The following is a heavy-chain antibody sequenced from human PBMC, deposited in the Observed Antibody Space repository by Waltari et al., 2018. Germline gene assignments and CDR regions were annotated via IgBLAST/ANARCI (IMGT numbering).Heavy chain of an antibody. V-gene: IGHV3-48*01. D-gene: IGHD6-13*01. J-gene: IGHJ1*01. CDR3: AREGGFTSWYALQY. CDR2: ISSSTTVN. Sequence: EVQLVESGGGMKQPGESLRLSCAASGFVFSDYSMNWVRQAPGKGLEWISYISSSTTVNYYADSVKGRFTVSRDNAKNLLFLQTDSLRAEDTAVYYCAREGGFTSWYALQYWGQGSLVTVSS. CDR1: GFVFSDYS.